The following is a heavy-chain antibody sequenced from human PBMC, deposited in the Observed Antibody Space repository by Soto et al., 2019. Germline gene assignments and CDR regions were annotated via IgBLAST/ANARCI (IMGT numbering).Heavy chain of an antibody. CDR2: INHSGRT. CDR1: GGSLSCYY. CDR3: TRPTGPFDI. J-gene: IGHJ3*02. V-gene: IGHV4-34*01. Sequence: SETLSLTCAVDGGSLSCYYWSWIRQPPGKGLEWIGEINHSGRTNYKPSLKSRVTISEDTSKSQFSLKLSSVTTADTAVYYCTRPTGPFDIWGQGTMVTVSS.